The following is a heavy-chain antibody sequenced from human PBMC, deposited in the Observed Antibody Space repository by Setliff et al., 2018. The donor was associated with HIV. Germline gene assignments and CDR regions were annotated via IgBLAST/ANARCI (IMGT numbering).Heavy chain of an antibody. V-gene: IGHV1-46*01. Sequence: GASVKVSCKASGYTFTNYYIHWVRQAPGQGLEWMGIINPSGGSTTYARKFQGRVTMTRDTSTSTVYMELSSLRSEDTAVYYCARDAFDYTAYYSYMDVWGKGTTVTVSS. CDR3: ARDAFDYTAYYSYMDV. CDR1: GYTFTNYY. D-gene: IGHD4-4*01. CDR2: INPSGGST. J-gene: IGHJ6*03.